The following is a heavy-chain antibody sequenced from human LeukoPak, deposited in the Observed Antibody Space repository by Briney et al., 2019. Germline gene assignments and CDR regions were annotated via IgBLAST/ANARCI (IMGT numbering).Heavy chain of an antibody. Sequence: GRSLRLSCGGSGFTFDDYAMHWVRQVPGKGLEWVACVSWNSGAIDYAESVKGRFTISRDNAKNSLYLQMNSLRTEDTALYFCARDRAYSYGYTYFDLWGRGTLVTVSS. CDR2: VSWNSGAI. V-gene: IGHV3-9*01. CDR3: ARDRAYSYGYTYFDL. CDR1: GFTFDDYA. J-gene: IGHJ2*01. D-gene: IGHD5-18*01.